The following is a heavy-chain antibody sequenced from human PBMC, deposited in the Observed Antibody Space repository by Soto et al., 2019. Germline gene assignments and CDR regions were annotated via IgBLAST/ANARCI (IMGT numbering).Heavy chain of an antibody. CDR3: AREGGMGAAFDY. D-gene: IGHD1-26*01. CDR2: IYYSGST. J-gene: IGHJ4*02. V-gene: IGHV4-59*01. Sequence: QVQLQESGPGLVKPSETLSLTCTVSGGSISSYYWSWIRQPPGKGLEWIGYIYYSGSTNYNPSLKSRVTISVDTSKNQFSLKLSSVTAADTAVYYCAREGGMGAAFDYWGQGTLVTVSS. CDR1: GGSISSYY.